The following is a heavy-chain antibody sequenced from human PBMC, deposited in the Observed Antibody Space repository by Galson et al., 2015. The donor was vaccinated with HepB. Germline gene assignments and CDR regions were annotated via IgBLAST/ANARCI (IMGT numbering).Heavy chain of an antibody. V-gene: IGHV5-51*01. Sequence: QSGAEVKKPGESLKISCTGSGYMFNNYWIGWVRQMPGKGLEWMGITYPGDSDTRYSPSFQGQVTISADKSTSTAYLQWSSLKASDTAMYYCARQDYDFWSGYFPRRFDPWGQGTLVTVSS. CDR2: TYPGDSDT. CDR3: ARQDYDFWSGYFPRRFDP. CDR1: GYMFNNYW. J-gene: IGHJ5*02. D-gene: IGHD3-3*01.